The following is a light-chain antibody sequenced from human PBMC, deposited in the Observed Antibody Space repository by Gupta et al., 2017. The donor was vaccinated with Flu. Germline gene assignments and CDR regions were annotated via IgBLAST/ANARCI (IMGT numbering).Light chain of an antibody. J-gene: IGKJ1*01. CDR2: GAS. CDR1: QSVGSK. Sequence: DIVMTQSPGRLSVSPGERATLSCRASQSVGSKVAWYQQKPGQAPRLLIYGASTRATGIPARLSGSGSGTEFTLTISSLQSEDFAVYYCQHENYCPNTFGQGTKVEIK. CDR3: QHENYCPNT. V-gene: IGKV3-15*01.